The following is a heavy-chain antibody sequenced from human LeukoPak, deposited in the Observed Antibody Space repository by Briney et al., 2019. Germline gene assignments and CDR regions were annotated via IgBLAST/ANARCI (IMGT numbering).Heavy chain of an antibody. V-gene: IGHV3-20*04. D-gene: IGHD6-19*01. CDR3: ARNLGSGWYFPFDH. CDR2: IKWNGDST. Sequence: GGSLRLSCAASGFTFDDHGMSWVRRAPGKGLEWVSGIKWNGDSTGYADSVKGRFTISRDNAKNSLYLQMNSLRAEDTALYYCARNLGSGWYFPFDHWGQGTLVTVSS. J-gene: IGHJ4*02. CDR1: GFTFDDHG.